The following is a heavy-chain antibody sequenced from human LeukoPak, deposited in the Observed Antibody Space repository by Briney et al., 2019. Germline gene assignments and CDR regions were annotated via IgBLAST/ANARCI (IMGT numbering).Heavy chain of an antibody. CDR2: IYYSGST. J-gene: IGHJ4*02. V-gene: IGHV4-59*01. Sequence: SETLSLTCTVSGGSISSYYWSWIRQPPGKGLEWIGYIYYSGSTNYNPSLKSRVTISVDTSKNQFSLKLSSVTAADTAVYYCARGLGVPYYFDYWGQGTLVTVSS. CDR1: GGSISSYY. D-gene: IGHD1-1*01. CDR3: ARGLGVPYYFDY.